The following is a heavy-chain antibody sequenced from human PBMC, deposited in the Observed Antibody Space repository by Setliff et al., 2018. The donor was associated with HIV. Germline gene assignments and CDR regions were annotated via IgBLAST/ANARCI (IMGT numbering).Heavy chain of an antibody. CDR2: IYYTGTT. Sequence: SETLSLTCTVSRGSISRYYWSWIRQPPGKGLEWIGYIYYTGTTKYNPSLRSRVTMSVDTSRNQLSLKLSSLTAADTAVYYCARDRPPSTVDMLGAFDRWGQGTMVTVSS. CDR3: ARDRPPSTVDMLGAFDR. D-gene: IGHD4-17*01. J-gene: IGHJ3*02. CDR1: RGSISRYY. V-gene: IGHV4-59*01.